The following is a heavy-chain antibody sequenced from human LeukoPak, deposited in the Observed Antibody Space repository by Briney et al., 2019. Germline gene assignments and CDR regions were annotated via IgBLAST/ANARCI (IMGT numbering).Heavy chain of an antibody. D-gene: IGHD2-15*01. CDR1: GGSISSGDYY. CDR3: ARAVYRAATYYYYYMDV. CDR2: IYYSGST. V-gene: IGHV4-30-4*08. Sequence: SETLSLTCTVSGGSISSGDYYWGWIRQPPGKGLEWIGYIYYSGSTYYNPSLKSRVTISVDTSKNQFSLKLSSVTAADTAVYYCARAVYRAATYYYYYMDVWGKGTTVTVSS. J-gene: IGHJ6*03.